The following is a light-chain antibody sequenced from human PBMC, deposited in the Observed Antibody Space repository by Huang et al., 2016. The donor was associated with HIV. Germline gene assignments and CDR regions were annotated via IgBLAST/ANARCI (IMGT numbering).Light chain of an antibody. CDR3: QQATRIPLT. Sequence: DIQMTQSPSSVSASVGDRVTSTCRASQDISNWLAWYQQKPGKAPKILIYATSTLQSGVPSRFRGSGSGTDFTLTITSLQAEDFATYYCQQATRIPLTFGGGTKVE. J-gene: IGKJ4*01. CDR1: QDISNW. CDR2: ATS. V-gene: IGKV1-12*01.